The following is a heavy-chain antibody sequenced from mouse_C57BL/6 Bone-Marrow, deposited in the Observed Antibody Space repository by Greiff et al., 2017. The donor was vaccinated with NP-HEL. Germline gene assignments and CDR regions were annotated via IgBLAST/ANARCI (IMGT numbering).Heavy chain of an antibody. J-gene: IGHJ2*01. V-gene: IGHV5-6*01. D-gene: IGHD1-1*01. CDR3: ARHHYGSRDY. CDR1: GFTFSSYG. CDR2: ISSGGSYT. Sequence: EVMLVESGGDLVKPGGSLKLSSAASGFTFSSYGMSWVRQTPDKRLEWVATISSGGSYTYYPDSVKGRFTISRDNAKNTLYLQMSSLKSEDTAMYYCARHHYGSRDYWGQGTTLTVSS.